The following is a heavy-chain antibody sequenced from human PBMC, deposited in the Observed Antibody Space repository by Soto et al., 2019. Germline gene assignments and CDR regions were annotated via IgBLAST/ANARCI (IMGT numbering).Heavy chain of an antibody. CDR3: TRGGAIADFYFDS. CDR1: GGSISNDYFY. CDR2: IHSSGRT. D-gene: IGHD1-26*01. J-gene: IGHJ4*02. V-gene: IGHV4-30-4*01. Sequence: PSETLSLTCTVSGGSISNDYFYWSWIRQPPGKGLEWIGYIHSSGRTYYNPSLKSRLDISIDTSKNHFSLKMTSVTAADTAVYFCTRGGAIADFYFDSWGQRMLVTVSS.